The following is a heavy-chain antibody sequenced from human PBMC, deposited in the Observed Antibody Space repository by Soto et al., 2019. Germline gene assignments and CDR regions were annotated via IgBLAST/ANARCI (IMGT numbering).Heavy chain of an antibody. Sequence: PSETLSLTCTVSGVSISSSIYYWGWIRQPPGKGLEWIGSIYYSGYTYYNPSLKSRVTISVDTSKNQFSLKLSSVTAADTAVYYCARHNGPLYVGYYYDMDVWGQGTTVTVSS. CDR1: GVSISSSIYY. J-gene: IGHJ6*02. CDR2: IYYSGYT. V-gene: IGHV4-39*01. CDR3: ARHNGPLYVGYYYDMDV. D-gene: IGHD3-16*01.